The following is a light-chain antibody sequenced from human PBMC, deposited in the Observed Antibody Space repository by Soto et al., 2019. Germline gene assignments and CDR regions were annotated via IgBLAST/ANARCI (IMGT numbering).Light chain of an antibody. J-gene: IGKJ2*01. CDR3: QQYSHLVT. V-gene: IGKV1-5*01. Sequence: IQMTQSPSTLSAPVGDRVTITCQASQTISTSLAWFQHKPGKAPNLLIYDASNLESGVPSRFSGSGSGTEFTLTISSLQSDDSATYFCQQYSHLVTFGQGTKVDIK. CDR2: DAS. CDR1: QTISTS.